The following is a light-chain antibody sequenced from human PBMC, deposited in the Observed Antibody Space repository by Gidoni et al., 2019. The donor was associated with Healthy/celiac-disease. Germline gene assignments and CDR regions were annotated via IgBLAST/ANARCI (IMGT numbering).Light chain of an antibody. V-gene: IGKV3-20*01. CDR3: QQYGSSPWT. CDR1: PSVSSSY. J-gene: IGKJ1*01. CDR2: GAS. Sequence: EIVLTQSPGTLSLSPGERATLSCRASPSVSSSYLAWYQQKPGQAPRLLIYGASSRATGIPDRFSGIGSGTDFTLTISRLEPEDFAVFYCQQYGSSPWTFGQGTKVEIK.